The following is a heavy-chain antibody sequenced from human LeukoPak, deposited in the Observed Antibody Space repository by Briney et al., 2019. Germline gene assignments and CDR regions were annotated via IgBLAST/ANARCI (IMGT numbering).Heavy chain of an antibody. CDR1: GYTLTELS. J-gene: IGHJ4*02. CDR2: INPNSGGT. D-gene: IGHD3-10*01. Sequence: ASVKVSCKVSGYTLTELSMHWVRQAPGQGLEWMGRINPNSGGTNYAQKFQGRVTMTRDTSISTAYMELSRLRSDDTAVYYCATNYGSDSYFDYWGQGTLVTVSS. CDR3: ATNYGSDSYFDY. V-gene: IGHV1-2*06.